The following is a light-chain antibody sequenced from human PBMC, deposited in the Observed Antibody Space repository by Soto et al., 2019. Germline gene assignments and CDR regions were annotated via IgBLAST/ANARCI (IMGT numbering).Light chain of an antibody. J-gene: IGKJ1*01. CDR2: GAS. Sequence: EIVLTQSPGTLSLSPGERATLSCRASQSVRSSYLAWYQQKPGQAPRLLIYGASSRATGIPDRFSGSGSGTDFTITISRLEPEDFAVYYCQQYGNSPWTFGQGTKVEIK. CDR3: QQYGNSPWT. CDR1: QSVRSSY. V-gene: IGKV3-20*01.